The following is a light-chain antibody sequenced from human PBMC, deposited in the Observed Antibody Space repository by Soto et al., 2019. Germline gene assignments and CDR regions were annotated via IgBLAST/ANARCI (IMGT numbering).Light chain of an antibody. CDR3: QQSYSTVWT. CDR1: QSLLHSNGYNY. J-gene: IGKJ1*01. CDR2: AAS. V-gene: IGKV1-39*01. Sequence: MTQSPLSLPVSPGEPASISCRSSQSLLHSNGYNYLDWYLQKPGKAPKLLIYAASSLQSGVPSRFSGSGSGTDFTLTISSLQPEDFATHYCQQSYSTVWTFGQGTKVDIK.